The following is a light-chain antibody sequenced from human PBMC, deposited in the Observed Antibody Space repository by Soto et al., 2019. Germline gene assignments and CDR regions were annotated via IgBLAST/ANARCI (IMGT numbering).Light chain of an antibody. Sequence: QLVLTQPPSVSGAPGQRVTISCTGSSSNIGAGYDVHWYQQLPGTAPKLLIYGNTNRPSGVPDRFSGSKSGTSASLAITGLQAEDEADYYCQSYGSSLSGVLFGGGTKLTVL. J-gene: IGLJ2*01. CDR3: QSYGSSLSGVL. CDR1: SSNIGAGYD. CDR2: GNT. V-gene: IGLV1-40*01.